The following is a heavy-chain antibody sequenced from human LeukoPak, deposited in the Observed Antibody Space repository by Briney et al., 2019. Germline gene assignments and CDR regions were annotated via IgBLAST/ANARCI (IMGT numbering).Heavy chain of an antibody. CDR1: GYTFTSYD. CDR3: ARAYYYDSSGYSPPGY. CDR2: ISAYNGNT. D-gene: IGHD3-22*01. Sequence: ASVKVSCKASGYTFTSYDINWVRQAPGQGLEWMGWISAYNGNTNYAQKLQGRVTMTTDTSTSTAYMELRSLRSDDTAVYYCARAYYYDSSGYSPPGYWGQGTLVTVSS. V-gene: IGHV1-18*01. J-gene: IGHJ4*02.